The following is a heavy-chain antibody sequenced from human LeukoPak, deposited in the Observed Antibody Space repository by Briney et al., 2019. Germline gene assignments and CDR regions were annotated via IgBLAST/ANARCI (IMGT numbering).Heavy chain of an antibody. J-gene: IGHJ4*02. D-gene: IGHD3-3*01. Sequence: QTGGSLRLSCAASGFTFSSYAMNWVRQGPGKGLEWVSGISGSGGSIYYADSVKGRFTISRDNSKNTLYLQMNSLRAEDTAVYYCAKEWRGEVRPSYYFDYWGQGTLVTVSS. CDR2: ISGSGGSI. V-gene: IGHV3-23*01. CDR1: GFTFSSYA. CDR3: AKEWRGEVRPSYYFDY.